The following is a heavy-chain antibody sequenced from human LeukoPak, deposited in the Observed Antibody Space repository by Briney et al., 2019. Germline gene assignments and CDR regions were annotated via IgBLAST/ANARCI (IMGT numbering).Heavy chain of an antibody. CDR3: AKGYYDYVWGSYYFDY. J-gene: IGHJ4*02. CDR1: GFTFSSYA. Sequence: GGSLRLSCAASGFTFSSYAMSWVRQAPGRGLEWVSAISGSGGSTYYADSVKGRFTISRDNSRDTLYLQMDSLRAEDTAVYYCAKGYYDYVWGSYYFDYWGQGTLVTVSS. V-gene: IGHV3-23*01. CDR2: ISGSGGST. D-gene: IGHD3-16*01.